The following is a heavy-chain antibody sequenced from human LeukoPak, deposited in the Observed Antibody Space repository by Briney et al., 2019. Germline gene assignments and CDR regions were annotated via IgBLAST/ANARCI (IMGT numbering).Heavy chain of an antibody. CDR2: ISAYNGNT. D-gene: IGHD2-2*01. Sequence: ASVEVSCKASGYSFTSHYMHWVRQAPGQGLEWMGWISAYNGNTKYPQKLQGRVTMTTDTSTSTDYMELRRLRSDDTAVYYCARGPIIDIVIVPAADDYYYMDVWGKGTTVTVSS. J-gene: IGHJ6*03. V-gene: IGHV1-18*04. CDR1: GYSFTSHY. CDR3: ARGPIIDIVIVPAADDYYYMDV.